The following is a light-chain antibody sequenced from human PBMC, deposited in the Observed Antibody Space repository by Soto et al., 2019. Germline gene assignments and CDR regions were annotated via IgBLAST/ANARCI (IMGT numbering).Light chain of an antibody. CDR1: QSVSSSY. V-gene: IGKV3-20*01. CDR2: GAS. Sequence: EILFTQSPGTLSLSPSERATLSCRASQSVSSSYLGWYQQKPGQAPRLLSYGASSRATGIPERFSGSGSGTVFTLTISRLEPEDFAVYYCQQYGSSPTTFGQGTKVDIK. J-gene: IGKJ1*01. CDR3: QQYGSSPTT.